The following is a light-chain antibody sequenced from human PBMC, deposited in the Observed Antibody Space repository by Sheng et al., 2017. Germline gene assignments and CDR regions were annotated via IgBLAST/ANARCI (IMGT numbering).Light chain of an antibody. CDR2: DGD. V-gene: IGKV1-33*01. J-gene: IGKJ5*01. CDR1: QDISNF. Sequence: DIQMTQSPSSLSASVGDRVTITCQASQDISNFLNWYHQKPGEAPKLLIYDGDILETGVPTRFSGSGSGTYFTLTISSLQSGDIGKYFCQQYDHLPATFGQGTRLEIK. CDR3: QQYDHLPAT.